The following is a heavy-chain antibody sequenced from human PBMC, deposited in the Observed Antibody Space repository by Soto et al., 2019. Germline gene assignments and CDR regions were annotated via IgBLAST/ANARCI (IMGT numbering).Heavy chain of an antibody. J-gene: IGHJ4*02. CDR3: TRDHPGPQHYFDY. Sequence: EVQLVESGGGLVQPGGSLRLSCAASGFTFSSDWMHWVRQAPGKGLVWVSRINTDGSDTSYADSVKGRFTISRDNAKNTLYLQMNSLRAEDTAVYYCTRDHPGPQHYFDYWGQGNMVTVSS. V-gene: IGHV3-74*01. CDR1: GFTFSSDW. CDR2: INTDGSDT. D-gene: IGHD3-10*01.